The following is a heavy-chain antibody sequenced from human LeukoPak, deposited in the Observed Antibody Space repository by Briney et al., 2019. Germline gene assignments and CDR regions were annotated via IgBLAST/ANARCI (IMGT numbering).Heavy chain of an antibody. CDR1: GGSISNYY. J-gene: IGHJ4*02. CDR3: ARHPGKYRPFDY. CDR2: IYYSGST. V-gene: IGHV4-59*08. D-gene: IGHD2-2*01. Sequence: SETLSLTCTVSGGSISNYYWSWIRQPPGKGLEWIGYIYYSGSTNYNPSLKSRVTISVDTSKNQFSLKLSSVTAADTAAYYCARHPGKYRPFDYWGQGTLVTVSS.